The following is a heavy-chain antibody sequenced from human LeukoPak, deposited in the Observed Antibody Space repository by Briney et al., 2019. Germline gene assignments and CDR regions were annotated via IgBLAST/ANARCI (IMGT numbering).Heavy chain of an antibody. CDR1: GGSISSGGYS. CDR2: IYHSGST. CDR3: ARGGDWGGLDY. Sequence: SETLSLTCAVSGGSISSGGYSWSWIRQPPGKGLEWIGYIYHSGSTYHNPSLKSRVTISVDRSKNQFSLKLSSVTAADTAVYYCARGGDWGGLDYWGQGTLVTVSS. D-gene: IGHD2-21*02. V-gene: IGHV4-30-2*01. J-gene: IGHJ4*02.